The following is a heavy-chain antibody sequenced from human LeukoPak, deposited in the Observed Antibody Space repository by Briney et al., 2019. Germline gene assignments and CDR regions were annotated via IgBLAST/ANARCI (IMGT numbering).Heavy chain of an antibody. V-gene: IGHV4-4*07. CDR1: GGSISSYY. J-gene: IGHJ4*02. CDR2: IHTSGST. Sequence: SETLSLTYSVSGGSISSYYCSWIRQPAGKGLEWIGRIHTSGSTNYNPSLKSRVTMSLDTSKNQFSLKLSSVTAADTAVYYCASSTVVTQLDYWGQGTLVTVSS. D-gene: IGHD4-23*01. CDR3: ASSTVVTQLDY.